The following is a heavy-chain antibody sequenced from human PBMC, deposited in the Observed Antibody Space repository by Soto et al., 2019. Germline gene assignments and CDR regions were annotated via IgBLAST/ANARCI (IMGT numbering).Heavy chain of an antibody. CDR3: AKGDPYNWFDP. CDR2: ISGGSSIT. V-gene: IGHV3-23*01. J-gene: IGHJ5*02. Sequence: GGSLRLSCTASGFIFSSYVMSWVRQAPGEGLEWVSSISGGSSITYYGDTVKGRITISRDNSKNKLYLQMNSLRAEDTAIYYCAKGDPYNWFDPWGQGTLVTVSS. CDR1: GFIFSSYV.